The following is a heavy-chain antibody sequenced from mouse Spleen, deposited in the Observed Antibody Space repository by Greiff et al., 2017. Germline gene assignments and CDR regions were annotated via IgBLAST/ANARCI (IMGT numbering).Heavy chain of an antibody. CDR3: ARRDGYPYYFDY. J-gene: IGHJ2*01. V-gene: IGHV1-54*01. CDR2: INPGSGGT. Sequence: VQLKESGAELVRPGTSVKVSCKASGYAFTNYLIEWVKQRPGQGLEWIGVINPGSGGTNYNEKFKGKATLTADKSSSTAYMQLSSLTSEDSAVYFCARRDGYPYYFDYWGQGTTLTVSS. D-gene: IGHD2-3*01. CDR1: GYAFTNYL.